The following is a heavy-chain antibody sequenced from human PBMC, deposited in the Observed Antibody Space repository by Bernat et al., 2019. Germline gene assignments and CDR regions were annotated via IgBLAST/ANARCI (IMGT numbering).Heavy chain of an antibody. Sequence: QVQLVESGGGVVQPGRSLRLSCAASGFTFRSYGMHWVRQAPGKGLEWVAVIWYDGSNKYYADSVQGQFTISRDNSKNTLYLQMNSLSAEDTAVYYCARDVPTSSPLGVPGDYWGQGTLVTVSS. CDR3: ARDVPTSSPLGVPGDY. CDR1: GFTFRSYG. CDR2: IWYDGSNK. D-gene: IGHD6-13*01. V-gene: IGHV3-33*01. J-gene: IGHJ4*02.